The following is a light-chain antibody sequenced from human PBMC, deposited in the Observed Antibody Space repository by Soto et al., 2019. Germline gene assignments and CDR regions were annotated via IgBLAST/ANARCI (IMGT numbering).Light chain of an antibody. Sequence: EIVLTQSPGTLSLSSGERATLSCRASQSVSSNYLAWYQQKPGQAPRLLIHGASSRATGIPDRFSGSGSGTDFTLAISRLEPEDFAVYYCQQYGSSPWTFGQGTKVEIK. J-gene: IGKJ1*01. CDR3: QQYGSSPWT. CDR2: GAS. V-gene: IGKV3-20*01. CDR1: QSVSSNY.